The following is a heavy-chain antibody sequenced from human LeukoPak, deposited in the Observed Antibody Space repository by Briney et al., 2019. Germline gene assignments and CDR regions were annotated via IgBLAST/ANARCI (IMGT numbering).Heavy chain of an antibody. CDR2: MYYSGST. CDR3: ASSTGGWFDP. J-gene: IGHJ5*02. Sequence: PSETLSLTYTVSGGSINNYYWSWIRQPPVKGLEWIGYMYYSGSTNYNPSLKSRVTISVDTSKNQFSLKLSSVTAADTAVYYCASSTGGWFDPWGQGSLVTVSS. D-gene: IGHD3-16*01. CDR1: GGSINNYY. V-gene: IGHV4-59*01.